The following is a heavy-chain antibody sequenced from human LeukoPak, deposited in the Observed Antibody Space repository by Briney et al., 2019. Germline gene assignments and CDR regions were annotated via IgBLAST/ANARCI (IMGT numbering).Heavy chain of an antibody. Sequence: PGGSLRLSCAASGFVFRSYSMNWVRQAPGKGLEWVSSFSSVGNYIHYADSVKGRFTISRDNAEKSLYLQMNSLRAEDTAVYYCVGKDWLLSADAFAIWGQGTTVTVSS. V-gene: IGHV3-21*01. CDR3: VGKDWLLSADAFAI. J-gene: IGHJ3*02. CDR2: FSSVGNYI. D-gene: IGHD3-9*01. CDR1: GFVFRSYS.